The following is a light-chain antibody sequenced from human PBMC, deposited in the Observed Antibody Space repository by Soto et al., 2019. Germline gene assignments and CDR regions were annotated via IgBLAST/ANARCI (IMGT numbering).Light chain of an antibody. CDR3: QQLNTYPVT. CDR2: AAS. CDR1: QGISRY. V-gene: IGKV1-9*01. J-gene: IGKJ4*01. Sequence: IQLTQSPSSLSASVGDSVTITCRASQGISRYLAWYQQKAGRAPKLLISAASTLQSAVPSRFSGSGSGTDFTLTISSLQPEDFATYYCQQLNTYPVTFGGGTKVDVK.